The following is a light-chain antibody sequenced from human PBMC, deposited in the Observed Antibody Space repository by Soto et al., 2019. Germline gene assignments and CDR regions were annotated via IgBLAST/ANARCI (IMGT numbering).Light chain of an antibody. CDR1: QSITTF. J-gene: IGKJ1*01. V-gene: IGKV1-5*01. CDR3: LQDYSYPLT. CDR2: DAS. Sequence: DIQMTQSPSTLSASIGDRVTITCRASQSITTFLAWYQQKPGKAPQILIYDASKLEPGVPSRLSGGGSGTEFTLTISSLQPDDFATYYCLQDYSYPLTFGQGTKVDIK.